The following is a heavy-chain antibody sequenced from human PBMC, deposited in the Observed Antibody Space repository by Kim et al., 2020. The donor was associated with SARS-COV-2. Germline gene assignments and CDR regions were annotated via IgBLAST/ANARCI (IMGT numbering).Heavy chain of an antibody. CDR2: ISFGGVT. D-gene: IGHD2-2*01. V-gene: IGHV3-23*01. J-gene: IGHJ4*02. Sequence: GGSLRLSCAASGFTFSNYGVSWVRQAPGKGLEWVSAISFGGVTDYADSARGRFTTSRDNPKSTAYSQMNSLRAEDTAVYYCAGICGTTSCSDDYWGQGT. CDR1: GFTFSNYG. CDR3: AGICGTTSCSDDY.